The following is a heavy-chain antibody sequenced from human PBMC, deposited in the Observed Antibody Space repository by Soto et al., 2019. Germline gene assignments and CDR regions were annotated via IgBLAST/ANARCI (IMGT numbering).Heavy chain of an antibody. D-gene: IGHD1-26*01. V-gene: IGHV1-2*04. J-gene: IGHJ6*02. Sequence: ASVKVSCKASGYTFTGYYMHWVRQAPGQGLEWMGWINPNSGGTNYAQKFQGWVTMTRDTSISTAYMELSRLRSDDTAVYYCARDPLSPFSFSGSLSYGMDVWGQGTTVTVPS. CDR3: ARDPLSPFSFSGSLSYGMDV. CDR1: GYTFTGYY. CDR2: INPNSGGT.